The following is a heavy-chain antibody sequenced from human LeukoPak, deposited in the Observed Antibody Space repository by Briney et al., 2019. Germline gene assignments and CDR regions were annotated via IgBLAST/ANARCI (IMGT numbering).Heavy chain of an antibody. Sequence: PSETLSLTCAVYGGSFSGYYWSWIRQPPGKGLECIGEINHSGSTNYNPSLKSRVTISVDTSKNQFSLKLSSVTAADTAVYYCARGLEKDIVVVPAADWGQGTLVTVSS. CDR2: INHSGST. CDR1: GGSFSGYY. D-gene: IGHD2-2*01. CDR3: ARGLEKDIVVVPAAD. V-gene: IGHV4-34*01. J-gene: IGHJ4*02.